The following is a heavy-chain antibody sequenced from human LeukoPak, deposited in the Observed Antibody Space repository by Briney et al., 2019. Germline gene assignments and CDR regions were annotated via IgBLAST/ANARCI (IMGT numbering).Heavy chain of an antibody. CDR2: IWNDGSNK. J-gene: IGHJ5*02. CDR1: GFTFSSYG. V-gene: IGHV3-33*03. D-gene: IGHD4-11*01. CDR3: ARPFSNYGWFDP. Sequence: GRSLRLSCTASGFTFSSYGMHWVRQAPGNGLEWVAVIWNDGSNKYYADSVKGRFTISKDNSKNTVYLQMNSLRAEDTAVYYCARPFSNYGWFDPWGQGTLVTVSS.